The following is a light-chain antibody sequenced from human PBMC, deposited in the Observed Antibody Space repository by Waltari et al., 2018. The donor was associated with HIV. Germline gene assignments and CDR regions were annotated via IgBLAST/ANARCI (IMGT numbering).Light chain of an antibody. J-gene: IGLJ1*01. CDR1: SSNIGRNY. Sequence: QSVVTQPPSASGTPGQRVAISCSGSSSNIGRNYVYCYQQVPGPAPKLLIYRNDQRPSGVPDRFSGSKSGTSASLAISVLRSEDEADYYCAVWNDSLSGYVFGTGTKVTV. V-gene: IGLV1-47*01. CDR2: RND. CDR3: AVWNDSLSGYV.